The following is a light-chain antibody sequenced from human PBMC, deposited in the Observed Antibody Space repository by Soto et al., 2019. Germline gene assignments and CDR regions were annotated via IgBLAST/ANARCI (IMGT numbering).Light chain of an antibody. J-gene: IGLJ1*01. Sequence: QSVLTQPASVAGSPGQSITISCTWTSSDVGGYNYVSWYQQHPGKAPKLMIYDVSNRPSGVSNRFSGSKSGNTASLTISGLQAEDEADYYCSSYTSSSTHYVFGTGTKVTVL. V-gene: IGLV2-14*01. CDR1: SSDVGGYNY. CDR3: SSYTSSSTHYV. CDR2: DVS.